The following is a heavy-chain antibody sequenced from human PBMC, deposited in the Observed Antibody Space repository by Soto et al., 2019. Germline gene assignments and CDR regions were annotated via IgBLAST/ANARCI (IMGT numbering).Heavy chain of an antibody. CDR3: ARGPMHRS. D-gene: IGHD2-2*01. V-gene: IGHV4-34*01. CDR2: INHSGST. J-gene: IGHJ5*02. Sequence: QVQLQQWGAGLLKPSETLSLTCAVYGGSFSGYYWSWIRQPPGKGLEGIGEINHSGSTNYNPSLKSRVTIYVDTSKNQFSLKLSSVTAADTAVYYCARGPMHRSWGQGTLVTVSS. CDR1: GGSFSGYY.